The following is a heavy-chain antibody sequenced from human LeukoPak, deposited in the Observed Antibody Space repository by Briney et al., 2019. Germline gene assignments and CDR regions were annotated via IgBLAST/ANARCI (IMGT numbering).Heavy chain of an antibody. CDR1: GYTFTSSH. D-gene: IGHD3-3*01. V-gene: IGHV1-18*01. CDR2: ISAYNGNT. CDR3: ARSLPITPFDP. J-gene: IGHJ5*02. Sequence: GASVKVSCKASGYTFTSSHAHWVRQAPGQGLEWMGWISAYNGNTNYAQKLQGRVTMTTDTSTSTAYMELRSLRSDDTAVYYCARSLPITPFDPWGQGTLVTVSS.